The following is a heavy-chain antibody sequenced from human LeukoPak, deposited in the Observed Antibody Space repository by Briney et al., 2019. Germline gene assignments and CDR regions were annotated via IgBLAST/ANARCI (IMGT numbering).Heavy chain of an antibody. Sequence: SETLSLTCTVSGGSISSSSYYWGWIRQPPGKGLEWMGSIYYSGSTYYNPSLKSRVTISVDTSKNQFSLKLSSVTAADTAVYYCAKATRYCSSTSCPKDAFDIWGQGTMVTVSS. CDR3: AKATRYCSSTSCPKDAFDI. D-gene: IGHD2-2*01. J-gene: IGHJ3*02. CDR2: IYYSGST. CDR1: GGSISSSSYY. V-gene: IGHV4-39*01.